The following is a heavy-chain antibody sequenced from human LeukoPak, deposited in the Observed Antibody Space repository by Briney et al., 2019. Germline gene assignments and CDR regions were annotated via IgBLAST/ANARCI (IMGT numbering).Heavy chain of an antibody. CDR2: IYSGGST. J-gene: IGHJ4*02. CDR3: ARDRTYYYDSRDPFDY. V-gene: IGHV3-66*01. Sequence: GGSLRLSCAASGFTVSSNYMSWVRQAPGKGLEWVSVIYSGGSTYYADSVKGRFTISRDNAKNSLYLQMNSLRAEDTAVYYCARDRTYYYDSRDPFDYWGQGTLVTVSS. CDR1: GFTVSSNY. D-gene: IGHD3-22*01.